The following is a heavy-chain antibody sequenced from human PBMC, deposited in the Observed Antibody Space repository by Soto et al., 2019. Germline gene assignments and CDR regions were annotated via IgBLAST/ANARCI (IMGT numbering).Heavy chain of an antibody. Sequence: QVQLVESGGGVVQPGRSLRLSCAASGFTFSNFGMHWGRQAPGKGLEWVAAISSDGSDKYYSDSVKGRFTISRDNSKTTLFLQMNSLRDEYTSVYYCVKVSDVARQELDYWGQGTLVTVSS. D-gene: IGHD2-21*01. V-gene: IGHV3-30*18. CDR2: ISSDGSDK. J-gene: IGHJ4*02. CDR3: VKVSDVARQELDY. CDR1: GFTFSNFG.